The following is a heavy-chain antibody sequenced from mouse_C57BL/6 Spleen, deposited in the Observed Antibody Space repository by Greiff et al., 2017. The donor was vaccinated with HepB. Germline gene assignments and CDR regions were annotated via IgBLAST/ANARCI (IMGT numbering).Heavy chain of an antibody. Sequence: DVQLQESGGDLVKPGGSLKLSCAASGFTFSSYGMSWVRQTPDKRLEWVATISSGGSYTYYPDSVKGRFTISRDNAKNTLYLQMSSLKSEDTAMYYCARRVGGSPFAYWGQGTLVTVSA. D-gene: IGHD1-1*02. V-gene: IGHV5-6*01. J-gene: IGHJ3*01. CDR3: ARRVGGSPFAY. CDR2: ISSGGSYT. CDR1: GFTFSSYG.